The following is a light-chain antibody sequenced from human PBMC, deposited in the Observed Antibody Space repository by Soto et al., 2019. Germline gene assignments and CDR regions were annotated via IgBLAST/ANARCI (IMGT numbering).Light chain of an antibody. Sequence: LTKSPATLSLSPGERATFSCTASQGISTSIAWYQQKPGHPPRLLMFDASRRATGIPPRFSGGGFGTQFTLTINNVAADDFAVYDCQQRGEAFGPATRLEIK. CDR1: QGISTS. CDR2: DAS. J-gene: IGKJ5*01. CDR3: QQRGEA. V-gene: IGKV3D-11*01.